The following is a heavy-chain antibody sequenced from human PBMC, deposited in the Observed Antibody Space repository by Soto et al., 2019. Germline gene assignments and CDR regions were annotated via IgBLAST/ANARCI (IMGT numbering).Heavy chain of an antibody. J-gene: IGHJ4*02. Sequence: GGSLRLSCAASGFVFYDYYMSWIRQAPGKGLEWVSYISSSGSYTNFADSVKGRFTISRDNAKNSLYLQMNSLRAEDTAVYYCVRTKWDLRYYFDFWGQGTLVTVSS. V-gene: IGHV3-11*06. CDR2: ISSSGSYT. CDR3: VRTKWDLRYYFDF. D-gene: IGHD1-26*01. CDR1: GFVFYDYY.